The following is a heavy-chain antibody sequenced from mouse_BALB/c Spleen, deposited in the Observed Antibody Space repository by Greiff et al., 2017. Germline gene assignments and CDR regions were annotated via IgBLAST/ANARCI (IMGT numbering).Heavy chain of an antibody. CDR2: ISYSGST. CDR3: ARRPDAWYFDV. J-gene: IGHJ1*01. Sequence: VQLKESGPGLVKPSQSLSLTCTVTGYSITSDYAWNWIRQFPGNKLEWMGYISYSGSTSYNPSLKSRISITRDTSKNQFFLQLNSVTTEDTATYYCARRPDAWYFDVWGAGTTVTVSS. V-gene: IGHV3-2*02. CDR1: GYSITSDYA.